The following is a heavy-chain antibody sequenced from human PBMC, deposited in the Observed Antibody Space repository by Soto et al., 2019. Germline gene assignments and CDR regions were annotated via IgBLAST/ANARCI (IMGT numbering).Heavy chain of an antibody. CDR1: GFTFSSYG. D-gene: IGHD3-10*01. CDR2: SSATGAGT. CDR3: AKDRRAGGNYGFYSDL. V-gene: IGHV3-23*01. Sequence: GGSLRLSCAASGFTFSSYGMTWVRQAPGKGLEWVSFSSATGAGTYYADSVKGRFTISRDNSKNTLYLQMTSLRADDTAVYYCAKDRRAGGNYGFYSDLWGQGALVTVSS. J-gene: IGHJ5*02.